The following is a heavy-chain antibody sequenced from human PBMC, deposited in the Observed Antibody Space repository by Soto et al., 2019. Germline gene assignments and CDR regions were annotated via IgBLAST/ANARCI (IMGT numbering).Heavy chain of an antibody. Sequence: ASVKVSCKASGYTFTSYDINWVRQATGQGLEWMGWMNPNSGNTGYAQKFQGRVTMTRNTSISTAYMELSSLRSEDTAVYYCAIVPYDFWSGYIPDNNWFAPWGQGTLVTVSS. CDR3: AIVPYDFWSGYIPDNNWFAP. D-gene: IGHD3-3*01. J-gene: IGHJ5*02. CDR2: MNPNSGNT. CDR1: GYTFTSYD. V-gene: IGHV1-8*01.